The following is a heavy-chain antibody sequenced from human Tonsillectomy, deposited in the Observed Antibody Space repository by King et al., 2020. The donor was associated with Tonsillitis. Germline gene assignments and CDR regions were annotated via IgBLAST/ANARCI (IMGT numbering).Heavy chain of an antibody. J-gene: IGHJ4*02. Sequence: VQLVESGGGLVQPGTSLRLSCAASGFTFSNYAMSWVRQAPGKGLEGVSHIVGSGGSTYYADSVKGRFTISRDNSRSTLYLRMNSLRAEDTAVYYCAKDAYYGDDYYFDSWGQGTLVTVS. V-gene: IGHV3-23*04. CDR1: GFTFSNYA. D-gene: IGHD4-17*01. CDR2: IVGSGGST. CDR3: AKDAYYGDDYYFDS.